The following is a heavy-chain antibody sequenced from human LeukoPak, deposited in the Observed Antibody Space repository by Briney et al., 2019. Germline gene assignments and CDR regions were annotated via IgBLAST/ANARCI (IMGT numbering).Heavy chain of an antibody. V-gene: IGHV3-11*04. CDR3: ARRDWVSGAVRAFDI. CDR2: ISNDSVDK. CDR1: GFTFSDYY. Sequence: GGSLRLSCVGSGFTFSDYYRSWIRQVPGKGLEWVSYISNDSVDKYYVDSVRGRLTISRDNAKKSMYLQMSGLRVEDTAVYYCARRDWVSGAVRAFDIWGQGTMVTVSS. J-gene: IGHJ3*02. D-gene: IGHD3-3*01.